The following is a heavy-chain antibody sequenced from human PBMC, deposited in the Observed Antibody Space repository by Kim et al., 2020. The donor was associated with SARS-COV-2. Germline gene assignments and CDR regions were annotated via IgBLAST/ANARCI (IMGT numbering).Heavy chain of an antibody. CDR3: ARGAAGVSYYTY. V-gene: IGHV1-3*01. Sequence: YSQKFQGGVTITRETSASTAYMELSSLRSEDTAVYYCARGAAGVSYYTYWGQGTLVTVSS. J-gene: IGHJ4*02. D-gene: IGHD1-26*01.